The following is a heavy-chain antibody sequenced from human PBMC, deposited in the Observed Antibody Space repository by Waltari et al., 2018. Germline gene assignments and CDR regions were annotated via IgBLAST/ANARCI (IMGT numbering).Heavy chain of an antibody. Sequence: EVQLLESGGGLVQPGGSLRLSCAASGFTFSSYAMSWVRQAPGKGVEGVSAISGSGGRTYYADSVKGRFNISRDNSKNTLYLQMNSLRAEDTAVYYCAKDGTYSYGPNYFDYWGQGTLVTVSS. V-gene: IGHV3-23*01. D-gene: IGHD5-18*01. CDR3: AKDGTYSYGPNYFDY. CDR1: GFTFSSYA. J-gene: IGHJ4*02. CDR2: ISGSGGRT.